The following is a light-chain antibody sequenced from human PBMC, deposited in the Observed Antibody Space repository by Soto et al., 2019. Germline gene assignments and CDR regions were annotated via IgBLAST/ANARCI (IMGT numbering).Light chain of an antibody. CDR3: LQYNNWWT. Sequence: VGVTQSPAALSVSPGERATLSCRASQSVSSSLAWYQQKPGQAPRLLIYGASTRATGIPARFSGSGSGTEFTLTISSLQSEDFGVYYCLQYNNWWTFGQGTKVDIK. J-gene: IGKJ1*01. CDR2: GAS. CDR1: QSVSSS. V-gene: IGKV3-15*01.